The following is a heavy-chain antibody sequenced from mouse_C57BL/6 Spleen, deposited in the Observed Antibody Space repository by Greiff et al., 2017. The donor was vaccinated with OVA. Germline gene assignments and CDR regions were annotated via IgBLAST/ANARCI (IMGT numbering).Heavy chain of an antibody. CDR2: IGPNSGGT. V-gene: IGHV1-72*01. CDR3: AKGGDYYYGSSPYYYAMDY. Sequence: QVQLQQPGAELVKPGASVKLSCKASGYTFTSYWMHWVKQRPGRGLAWIGRIGPNSGGTKYNEKFKSKATLTVDKPSSAAYMQLSSLTSEDSAVYYCAKGGDYYYGSSPYYYAMDYWGQGTSVTVSS. J-gene: IGHJ4*01. CDR1: GYTFTSYW. D-gene: IGHD1-1*01.